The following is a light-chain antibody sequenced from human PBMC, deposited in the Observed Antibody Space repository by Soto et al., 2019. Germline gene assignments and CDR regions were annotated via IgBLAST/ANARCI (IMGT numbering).Light chain of an antibody. Sequence: EIVLTQSPATMSLSPGDRATLSCRARQRIGNSLAWYQQKPGQAPRLLRYDASSRASGIPARFSGSGSGKDFTLTISSLEPEDFAVYFCQRGTFGQGTKVEI. CDR1: QRIGNS. CDR3: QRGT. J-gene: IGKJ1*01. V-gene: IGKV3-11*01. CDR2: DAS.